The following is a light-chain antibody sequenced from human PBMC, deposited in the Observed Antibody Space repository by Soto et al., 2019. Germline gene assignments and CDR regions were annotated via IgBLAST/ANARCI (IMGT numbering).Light chain of an antibody. CDR2: EVN. CDR1: SRNVDVYNY. J-gene: IGLJ3*02. Sequence: QSVLTQPPSASGSPGQSVTISCTGTSRNVDVYNYVSWFRQHPGKAPKLIIYEVNKRPSGVPDRFSGSKSGNTASLTVSGLQAEDEADYYCSSYAGSDILVFGGGTKLTVL. V-gene: IGLV2-8*01. CDR3: SSYAGSDILV.